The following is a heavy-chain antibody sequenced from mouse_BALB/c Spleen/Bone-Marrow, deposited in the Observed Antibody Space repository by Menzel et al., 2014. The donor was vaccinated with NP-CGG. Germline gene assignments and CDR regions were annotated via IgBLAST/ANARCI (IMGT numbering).Heavy chain of an antibody. D-gene: IGHD1-1*01. CDR1: GFTFSDYY. CDR3: AREYGTSYDYYFDV. CDR2: ISDGGSYT. J-gene: IGHJ1*01. V-gene: IGHV5-4*02. Sequence: EVMLVESGGGLVKPGGSLKLSCAASGFTFSDYYMYWVRQTPEKRLEWVATISDGGSYTYYPDSVKGPFTVSRDNAKNNLYLQMSSLKSEDTAMYYCAREYGTSYDYYFDVWGAGTTVTVSS.